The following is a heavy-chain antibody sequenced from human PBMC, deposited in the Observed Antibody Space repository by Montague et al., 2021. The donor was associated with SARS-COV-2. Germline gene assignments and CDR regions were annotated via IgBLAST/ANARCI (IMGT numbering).Heavy chain of an antibody. V-gene: IGHV4-39*07. D-gene: IGHD3-10*01. CDR1: GVVLLRRR. J-gene: IGHJ5*01. CDR3: ARARGSHYMSWFDS. CDR2: LHPKKKD. Sequence: SETLSLTCTVSGVVLLRRRSEEHTSELQSHHERVCRLHPKKKDFYNSSLNSRVTISVSTSSSQFSLRLTSVTAADTAVYYCARARGSHYMSWFDSWGQGTLVIVSS.